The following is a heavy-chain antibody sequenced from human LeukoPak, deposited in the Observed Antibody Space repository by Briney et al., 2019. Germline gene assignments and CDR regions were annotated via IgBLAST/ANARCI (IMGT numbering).Heavy chain of an antibody. CDR1: GFTFSSYA. Sequence: GGSLRLSCAASGFTFSSYAMSWVRQAPGKGLEWIGRIKSKTDGETTDYAAPVKGRFTISRDDSKNTLYLQMNSLKTEDTAVYYCTTAPHSWWFLLWGQGTLVTVSS. CDR2: IKSKTDGETT. D-gene: IGHD2-15*01. V-gene: IGHV3-15*01. CDR3: TTAPHSWWFLL. J-gene: IGHJ4*02.